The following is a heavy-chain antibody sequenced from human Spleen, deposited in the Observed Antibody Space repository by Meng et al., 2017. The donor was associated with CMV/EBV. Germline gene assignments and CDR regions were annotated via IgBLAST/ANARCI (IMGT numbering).Heavy chain of an antibody. CDR2: IKQDGSAT. V-gene: IGHV3-7*01. D-gene: IGHD2-8*01. CDR3: TTTSNGFFDY. J-gene: IGHJ4*02. CDR1: GFTFDNYW. Sequence: GVLKISCAASGFTFDNYWMTWVRQAPGKGLEWVANIKQDGSATYYVGSVQGRFRVSRDNANNSLSLQMDSLRVEDTAVYYCTTTSNGFFDYWGQGALVTVSS.